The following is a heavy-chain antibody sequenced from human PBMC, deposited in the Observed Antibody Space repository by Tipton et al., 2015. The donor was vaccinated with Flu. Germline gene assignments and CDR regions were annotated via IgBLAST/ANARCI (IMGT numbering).Heavy chain of an antibody. CDR2: MYASGGT. Sequence: LRLSCTVSGGSISNYYWGWIRQPAGKGLEFIGRMYASGGTRYNPSLKSRVTMSANTSKNQVSLMLSSVAAADAAVYYCTRGRFGGYGTDVWGQGTTVTVSS. V-gene: IGHV4-4*07. CDR1: GGSISNYY. CDR3: TRGRFGGYGTDV. J-gene: IGHJ6*02. D-gene: IGHD3-10*01.